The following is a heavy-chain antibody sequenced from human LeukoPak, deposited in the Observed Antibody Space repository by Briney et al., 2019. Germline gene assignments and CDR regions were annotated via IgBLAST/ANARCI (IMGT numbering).Heavy chain of an antibody. CDR2: IRYDGSDK. Sequence: GGSLRLSCAASGFTFSSYGMHWVRQAPGKGLEWVAFIRYDGSDKYYADSVKGRFTISRDNSKNTLYLQMNSLRAEDTAVYYCAKDRAYYGSGSYRNAFDVWGQGTMVTVSS. V-gene: IGHV3-30*02. J-gene: IGHJ3*01. D-gene: IGHD3-10*01. CDR1: GFTFSSYG. CDR3: AKDRAYYGSGSYRNAFDV.